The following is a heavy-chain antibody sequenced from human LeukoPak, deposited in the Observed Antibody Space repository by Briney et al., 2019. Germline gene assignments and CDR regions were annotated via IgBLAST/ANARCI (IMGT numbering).Heavy chain of an antibody. Sequence: GGSLRLSCAASGFTFSSYWMSWVRQAPGKGLEWVSVISGSGVATDYADSVKGRFTISRDNSKNTLFLQMNSLRAEDTAVYYCAKDPQPSVRMLRGIMDVWGQGTTVTVSS. CDR3: AKDPQPSVRMLRGIMDV. D-gene: IGHD3-10*01. J-gene: IGHJ6*02. V-gene: IGHV3-23*01. CDR1: GFTFSSYW. CDR2: ISGSGVAT.